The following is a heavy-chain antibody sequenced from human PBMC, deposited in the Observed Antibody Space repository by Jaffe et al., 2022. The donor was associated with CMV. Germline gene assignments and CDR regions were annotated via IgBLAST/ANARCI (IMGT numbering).Heavy chain of an antibody. CDR3: ARSASSGWFEFDC. CDR2: ISGSGGST. Sequence: EVQLLESGGGLVQPGGSLRLSCAASGFTFSSYAMSWVRQAPGKGLEWVSAISGSGGSTFYPDSVKGRFTISRDNSKNTLYLQMNSLRAEDTAVYYCARSASSGWFEFDCWGQGTLVTVSS. V-gene: IGHV3-23*01. D-gene: IGHD6-19*01. CDR1: GFTFSSYA. J-gene: IGHJ4*02.